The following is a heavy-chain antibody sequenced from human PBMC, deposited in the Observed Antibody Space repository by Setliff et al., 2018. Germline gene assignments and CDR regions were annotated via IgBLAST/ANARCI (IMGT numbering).Heavy chain of an antibody. CDR1: GYSLSNYV. V-gene: IGHV7-4-1*02. J-gene: IGHJ4*01. D-gene: IGHD4-17*01. CDR3: ARADHLVTTTFDY. Sequence: ASVKVSCKASGYSLSNYVMNWVRQAPRQGLEWMGWINTKTGDPTYAQGYTGRFAFSLDTSDSATYLDISNLKAEDTATYYCARADHLVTTTFDYWGQGTLVTVS. CDR2: INTKTGDP.